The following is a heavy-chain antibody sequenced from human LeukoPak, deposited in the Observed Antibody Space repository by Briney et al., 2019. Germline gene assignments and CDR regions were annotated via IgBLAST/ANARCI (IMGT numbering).Heavy chain of an antibody. CDR3: ARFNPGDPLLDSSGLDDAFDI. CDR1: GFTFSSYA. CDR2: ISGSGGST. J-gene: IGHJ3*02. D-gene: IGHD3-22*01. Sequence: GGSLRLSCAASGFTFSSYAMSWVRQAPGKGLEWVSAISGSGGSTYYADSVKGRFTISRDNSKNTLYLQMNSLRAEDTAVYYCARFNPGDPLLDSSGLDDAFDIWGQGTMVTVSS. V-gene: IGHV3-23*01.